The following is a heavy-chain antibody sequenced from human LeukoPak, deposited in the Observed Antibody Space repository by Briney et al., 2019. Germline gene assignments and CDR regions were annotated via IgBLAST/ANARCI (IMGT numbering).Heavy chain of an antibody. V-gene: IGHV3-21*01. J-gene: IGHJ5*02. D-gene: IGHD2-2*02. Sequence: NPGGSLRLSCVASGFTFSSYSMNWVRQAPGKGLEWVSSISSSSSYIYYADSVKGRFTISRDNAKNSLYLQMNSLRAEDTAVYYCARDPSIVVVPATIGWFDPWGQGTLVTVSS. CDR1: GFTFSSYS. CDR2: ISSSSSYI. CDR3: ARDPSIVVVPATIGWFDP.